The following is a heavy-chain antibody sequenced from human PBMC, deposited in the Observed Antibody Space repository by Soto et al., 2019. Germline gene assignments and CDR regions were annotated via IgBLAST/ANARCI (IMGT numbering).Heavy chain of an antibody. V-gene: IGHV3-21*01. CDR1: GFTFSSYS. D-gene: IGHD3-10*01. CDR3: AREGITMVRGTEDYYMDV. CDR2: ISSSSSYI. J-gene: IGHJ6*03. Sequence: GGSLRLSCAASGFTFSSYSMNWVRQAPGKGLEWVSSISSSSSYIYYADSVKGRFTISRDNAKNSLYLQMNSLRAEDTAVYYCAREGITMVRGTEDYYMDVWGKGTTVTVSS.